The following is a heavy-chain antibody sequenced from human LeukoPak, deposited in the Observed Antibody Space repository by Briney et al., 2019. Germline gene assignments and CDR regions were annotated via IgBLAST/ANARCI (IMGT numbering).Heavy chain of an antibody. CDR3: ARALSIAARRGGFDY. D-gene: IGHD6-6*01. CDR1: GFTFSNYG. V-gene: IGHV3-33*01. J-gene: IGHJ4*02. CDR2: IWYDGSDK. Sequence: GGSLRLSCAASGFTFSNYGMHWVRQAPGKGLEWVAVIWYDGSDKYYADSVKGRFTISRDNSENTLYLQMNSLRVEDTAVYYCARALSIAARRGGFDYWGQGTLVTVSS.